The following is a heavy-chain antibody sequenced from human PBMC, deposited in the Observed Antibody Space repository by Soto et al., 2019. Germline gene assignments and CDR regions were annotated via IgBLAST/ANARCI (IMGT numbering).Heavy chain of an antibody. J-gene: IGHJ3*02. CDR1: RGTFSSNT. Sequence: SVKVSCKASRGTFSSNTISWVRQAPGQGLEWMGRIIPILGIANYAQKFQGRVTITADKSTSTAYMELSSLRSEDTAVYYCARDLSEEYSSPNDAFDIWGQGTMVTVSS. D-gene: IGHD6-6*01. CDR2: IIPILGIA. CDR3: ARDLSEEYSSPNDAFDI. V-gene: IGHV1-69*04.